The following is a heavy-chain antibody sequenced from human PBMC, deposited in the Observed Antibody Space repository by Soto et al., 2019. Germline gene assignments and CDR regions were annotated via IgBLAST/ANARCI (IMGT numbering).Heavy chain of an antibody. CDR2: IYYSGST. V-gene: IGHV4-59*01. Sequence: SETLSLTCTVSGGSISSYYWSWIRQPPGKGLEWIGYIYYSGSTNYNPSLKSRVTISVDTSKNQFSLKLSSVTAADTAVYYCARDQDDYGDYPTWFDPWGQGTLVTVSS. CDR3: ARDQDDYGDYPTWFDP. D-gene: IGHD4-17*01. CDR1: GGSISSYY. J-gene: IGHJ5*02.